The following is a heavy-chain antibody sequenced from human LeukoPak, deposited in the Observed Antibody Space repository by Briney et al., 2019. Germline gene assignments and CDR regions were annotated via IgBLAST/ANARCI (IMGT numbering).Heavy chain of an antibody. D-gene: IGHD6-13*01. Sequence: SETLSLTCAVYGGSFSGYYWSWIRQPPGKGLEWIGEINHSGSQNYNPSLKSRVTISVDTSKNQFSLKVSSVAAADRAVYYCARTAAFEVDYWGKGTMVTVSS. CDR1: GGSFSGYY. J-gene: IGHJ4*02. CDR2: INHSGSQ. V-gene: IGHV4-34*01. CDR3: ARTAAFEVDY.